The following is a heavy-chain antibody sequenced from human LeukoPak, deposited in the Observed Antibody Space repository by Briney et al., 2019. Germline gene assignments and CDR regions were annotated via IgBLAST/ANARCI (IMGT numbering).Heavy chain of an antibody. D-gene: IGHD6-13*01. Sequence: SVKVSCKASGGTFSSYAISWVRQAPGQGLEWMGGIIPIFGTANYAQKFQGRVTITADESTSTAYMELGSLRSEDTAVYYCAGTAPGDSSSWNYYYYGMDVWGQGTTVTVSS. CDR2: IIPIFGTA. V-gene: IGHV1-69*13. J-gene: IGHJ6*02. CDR1: GGTFSSYA. CDR3: AGTAPGDSSSWNYYYYGMDV.